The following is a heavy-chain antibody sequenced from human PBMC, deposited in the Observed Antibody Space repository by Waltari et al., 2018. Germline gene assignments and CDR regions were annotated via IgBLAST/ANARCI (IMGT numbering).Heavy chain of an antibody. CDR2: IYQSGST. Sequence: QVQLQESGPGLVKPSETLSLTCAVSGYSISSGYYWGWIRQPPGKGLAWIGSIYQSGSTYSNPSLKSRVTISVDTSKNQFSLKLSSVTAADTAVYYCASHLAGWRSGIDYWGQGTLVTVSS. V-gene: IGHV4-38-2*01. J-gene: IGHJ4*02. CDR3: ASHLAGWRSGIDY. CDR1: GYSISSGYY. D-gene: IGHD3-9*01.